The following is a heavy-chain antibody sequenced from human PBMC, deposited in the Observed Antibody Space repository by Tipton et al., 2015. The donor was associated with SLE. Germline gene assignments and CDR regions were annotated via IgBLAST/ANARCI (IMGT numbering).Heavy chain of an antibody. Sequence: QSGAEVKKPGASVKVSCKASGYTFTSYGINWVRQAPGQGLEWMGWISAYNGYTNYAQKLQGRVTMTTDTSTSTAYMELRSLRSDDTAVYYCGKTVGATTAFDIWGQGTMVTVSS. V-gene: IGHV1-18*01. CDR1: GYTFTSYG. CDR3: GKTVGATTAFDI. CDR2: ISAYNGYT. D-gene: IGHD1-26*01. J-gene: IGHJ3*02.